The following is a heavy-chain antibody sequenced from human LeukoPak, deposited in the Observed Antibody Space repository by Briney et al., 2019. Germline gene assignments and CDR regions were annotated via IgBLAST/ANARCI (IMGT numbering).Heavy chain of an antibody. CDR3: ARDWSRGGDCYSAENYFDY. CDR1: GFTFSSYG. CDR2: IWYDGSNK. J-gene: IGHJ4*02. Sequence: GGSLRLSCAASGFTFSSYGMHWVRQAPGKGLGWVAVIWYDGSNKYYADSVKGRFTISRDNSKNTLYLQMNSLRAEDTAVYYCARDWSRGGDCYSAENYFDYWGQGTLVTVSS. D-gene: IGHD2-21*02. V-gene: IGHV3-33*01.